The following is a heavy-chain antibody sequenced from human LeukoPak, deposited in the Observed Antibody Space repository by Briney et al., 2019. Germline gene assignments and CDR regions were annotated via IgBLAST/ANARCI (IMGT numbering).Heavy chain of an antibody. CDR1: GGSFSGYY. D-gene: IGHD3-10*01. V-gene: IGHV4-34*01. Sequence: SETLFLTCAVYGGSFSGYYWSWIRQPPGKGLEWIGEINHSGSTNYNPSLKSRVTISVDTSKNQFSLKLSSVTAADTAVYYCARVTEKMGGYGSGSYYNPRDYWGQGTLVTVSS. CDR2: INHSGST. CDR3: ARVTEKMGGYGSGSYYNPRDY. J-gene: IGHJ4*02.